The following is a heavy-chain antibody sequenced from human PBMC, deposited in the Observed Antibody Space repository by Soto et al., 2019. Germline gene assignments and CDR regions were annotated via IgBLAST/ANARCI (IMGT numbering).Heavy chain of an antibody. CDR1: GFSFSSYT. CDR3: GRAIGRGIIRD. CDR2: ISITGSYI. Sequence: PGGSLRLSCAASGFSFSSYTMDWVRQAPGKGLQWVSSISITGSYIYYADSLKGRFAISRDNAQNSLYLHMNSLRAEDTAVYYCGRAIGRGIIRDWGQGTLVTVSS. V-gene: IGHV3-21*06. D-gene: IGHD3-10*01. J-gene: IGHJ4*02.